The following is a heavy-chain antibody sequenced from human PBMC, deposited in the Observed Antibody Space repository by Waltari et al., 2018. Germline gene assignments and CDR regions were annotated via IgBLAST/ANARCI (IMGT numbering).Heavy chain of an antibody. J-gene: IGHJ4*02. CDR3: AGEAYEVYYFDY. D-gene: IGHD2-8*01. Sequence: QVQLQESGPGLVKPSETLSLTCTVSGYSISSGYYWGWIRQPPGKGLEWIGSIYHSGSTYDNPSLKSRVTISVDTSKNQFSLKLSSVTAADTAVYYCAGEAYEVYYFDYWGQGTLVTVSS. CDR2: IYHSGST. CDR1: GYSISSGYY. V-gene: IGHV4-38-2*02.